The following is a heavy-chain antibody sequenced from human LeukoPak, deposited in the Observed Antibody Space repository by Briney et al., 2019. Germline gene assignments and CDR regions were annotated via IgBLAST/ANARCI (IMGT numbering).Heavy chain of an antibody. Sequence: YPSETLSLTCTVSGGSISSYYWSWIRQPPGKGLEWIGYIYYSGSTNYSPSLKSRVTISVDTSKNQFSLKLSSVTAADTAVYYCARADVMITFGGVPEAFDIWGQGTMVTVSS. CDR2: IYYSGST. J-gene: IGHJ3*02. V-gene: IGHV4-59*01. CDR1: GGSISSYY. D-gene: IGHD3-16*01. CDR3: ARADVMITFGGVPEAFDI.